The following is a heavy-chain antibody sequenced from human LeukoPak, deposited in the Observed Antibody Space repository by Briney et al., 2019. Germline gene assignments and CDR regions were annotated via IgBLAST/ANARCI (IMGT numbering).Heavy chain of an antibody. CDR2: ISSSSSYT. D-gene: IGHD1-26*01. V-gene: IGHV3-11*03. CDR1: GFTFSDYY. J-gene: IGHJ4*02. CDR3: ARIGRIVGAAFDY. Sequence: GGSLRLSCAASGFTFSDYYMSWIRQAPGKGLEWGSYISSSSSYTNYADSVKGRFTISRDNAKNSLYLQMKSPRAEDTAVYYCARIGRIVGAAFDYWGQGTLVTVSS.